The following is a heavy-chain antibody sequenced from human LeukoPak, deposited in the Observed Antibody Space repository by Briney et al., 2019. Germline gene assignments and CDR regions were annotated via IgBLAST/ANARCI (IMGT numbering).Heavy chain of an antibody. Sequence: SETLSLTCAVYGGSFSGYYWSWIRQPPGKGLEWIGEINHSGSTNYNPSLKSRVTISVDTSKNQFSLKLSSVTAADTAVYYCARAEIKLYNQRRYYFDYWGQGTLVTVPS. CDR1: GGSFSGYY. D-gene: IGHD3-16*02. V-gene: IGHV4-34*01. CDR3: ARAEIKLYNQRRYYFDY. CDR2: INHSGST. J-gene: IGHJ4*02.